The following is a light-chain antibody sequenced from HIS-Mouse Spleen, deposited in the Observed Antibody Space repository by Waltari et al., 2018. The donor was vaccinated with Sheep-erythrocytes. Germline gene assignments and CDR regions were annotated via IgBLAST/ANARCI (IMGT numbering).Light chain of an antibody. V-gene: IGLV2-8*01. CDR3: SSYAGSNNWV. Sequence: QSALTQPPSASGSPGQSVTISCTGTSSDVGGYNYVSWYQQHPGKAPKLMIYEVSKRPSCVPDRCSGSKSGNTASLTVSGLQAEDEAEYYCSSYAGSNNWVFGGGTKLTVL. CDR2: EVS. CDR1: SSDVGGYNY. J-gene: IGLJ3*02.